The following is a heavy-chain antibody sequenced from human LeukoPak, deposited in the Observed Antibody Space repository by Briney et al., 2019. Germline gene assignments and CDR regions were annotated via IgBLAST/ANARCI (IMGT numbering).Heavy chain of an antibody. V-gene: IGHV3-23*01. CDR1: GFTFSTYT. D-gene: IGHD7-27*01. CDR3: AIDPNWGTHS. Sequence: GGSLRLSCAASGFTFSTYTMYWVRHPPGKGLEWVSIIGSSGGGIHYADSVKGRFTISRDNSKNALYLQMNSQRVEDTAVYYCAIDPNWGTHSWGQGVLVTVSS. J-gene: IGHJ4*02. CDR2: IGSSGGGI.